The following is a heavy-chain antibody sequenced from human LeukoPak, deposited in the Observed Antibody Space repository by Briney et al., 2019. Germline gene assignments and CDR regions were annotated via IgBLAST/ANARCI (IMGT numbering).Heavy chain of an antibody. CDR3: AREGFSSAFDY. D-gene: IGHD3-22*01. Sequence: GGSLRLSCAASGFTFSSYGMHWVRQAPGKGLEWVAVTWYDGSNKYYADPVKGRFTISRDNSKNTLYLQMNSLRAEDTAVYYCAREGFSSAFDYWGQGTLVTVSS. CDR1: GFTFSSYG. CDR2: TWYDGSNK. J-gene: IGHJ4*02. V-gene: IGHV3-33*01.